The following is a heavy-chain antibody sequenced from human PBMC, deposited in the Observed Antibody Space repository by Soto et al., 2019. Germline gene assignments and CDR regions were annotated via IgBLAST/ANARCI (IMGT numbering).Heavy chain of an antibody. Sequence: XETLSLTCTVSGCSIRSYSWSWIRQPPGKGLEWIGYIYYSGSTDYNPSLKSRVTISVDTSKNQFSLKLRSVTAADTAVYYCARDSYNFDDWGQGHLVTVSS. V-gene: IGHV4-59*01. CDR1: GCSIRSYS. J-gene: IGHJ4*02. CDR3: ARDSYNFDD. CDR2: IYYSGST. D-gene: IGHD5-18*01.